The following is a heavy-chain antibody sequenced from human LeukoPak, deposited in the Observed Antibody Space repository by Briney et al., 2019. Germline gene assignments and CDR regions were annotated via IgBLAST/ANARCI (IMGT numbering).Heavy chain of an antibody. CDR3: ARGLTYYDILTGPAIDY. J-gene: IGHJ4*02. Sequence: ASVTVTCKASGYTFTCYYMHWVRQPPGQGLEWMGWINPNSGGTNYAQKFQGRVIMTRDTSISTAYMELSRLRSDDTAVYYCARGLTYYDILTGPAIDYWGQGTLVTVSS. D-gene: IGHD3-9*01. CDR1: GYTFTCYY. V-gene: IGHV1-2*02. CDR2: INPNSGGT.